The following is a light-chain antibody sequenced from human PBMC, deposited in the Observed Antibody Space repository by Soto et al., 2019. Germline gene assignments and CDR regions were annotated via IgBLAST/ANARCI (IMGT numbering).Light chain of an antibody. Sequence: EIVLTQSPGTLSLSAGERATLSCEASQSVYSSHLAWYQQKPGQSPRLLIYGAVSRATGIPARFSGSASGTEFTLSISRLEPEESAVYYCQQYGFPPWTFGQGTKVEV. CDR3: QQYGFPPWT. V-gene: IGKV3-20*01. CDR2: GAV. CDR1: QSVYSSH. J-gene: IGKJ1*01.